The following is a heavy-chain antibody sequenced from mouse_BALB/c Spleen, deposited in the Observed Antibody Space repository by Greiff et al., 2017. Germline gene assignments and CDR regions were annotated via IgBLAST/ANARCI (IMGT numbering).Heavy chain of an antibody. V-gene: IGHV1S41*01. CDR1: GYTFTSYW. CDR3: ARLDYYGYDAMDY. Sequence: DLVKPGASVKLSCKASGYTFTSYWINWIKQRPGQGLEWMGRIAPGSGSTYYNEMFKGKATLTVDTSSSTAYIQLSSLSSEDSAVYFCARLDYYGYDAMDYWGQGTSVTVSS. CDR2: IAPGSGST. D-gene: IGHD1-2*01. J-gene: IGHJ4*01.